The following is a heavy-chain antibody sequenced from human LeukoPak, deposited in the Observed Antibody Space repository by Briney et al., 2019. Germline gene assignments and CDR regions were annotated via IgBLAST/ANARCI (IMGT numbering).Heavy chain of an antibody. V-gene: IGHV1-69*13. J-gene: IGHJ4*02. CDR2: FIPIFGTA. D-gene: IGHD6-6*01. Sequence: SVNVSCKASGGTFSIYAISWVRHAPGQGLEWMGVFIPIFGTANYAQKFQGRVTITADESTSTAYMELSRLRSEDTAVYFCARSADGSSSPPLGYWGQGTLVTVSS. CDR3: ARSADGSSSPPLGY. CDR1: GGTFSIYA.